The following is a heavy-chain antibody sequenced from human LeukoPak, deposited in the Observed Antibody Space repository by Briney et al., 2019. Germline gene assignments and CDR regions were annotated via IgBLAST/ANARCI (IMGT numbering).Heavy chain of an antibody. Sequence: WGSLRLSCSASGFTFSSYWMHWVRQAPGKGLVWVSRINSDGSSTSYADSVKGRFTISRDNAKNTLYLQMNSLRAEDTAVYYCARAPIAVAGKGGFDYWGQGTLVTVSS. V-gene: IGHV3-74*01. D-gene: IGHD6-19*01. CDR3: ARAPIAVAGKGGFDY. CDR1: GFTFSSYW. CDR2: INSDGSST. J-gene: IGHJ4*02.